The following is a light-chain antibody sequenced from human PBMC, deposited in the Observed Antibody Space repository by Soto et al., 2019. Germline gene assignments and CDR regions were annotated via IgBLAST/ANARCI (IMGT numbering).Light chain of an antibody. CDR2: GAS. J-gene: IGKJ1*01. CDR3: QQYSASPRT. Sequence: EILLTQSTDTLSFSPGERSTLACRAAQSVGTRLAWYQHKTGQAPRLLISGASSRATGIPDRFSASGTGTDFTLTISRLEPEDFAVYYCQQYSASPRTFGQGTKVDIK. CDR1: QSVGTR. V-gene: IGKV3-20*01.